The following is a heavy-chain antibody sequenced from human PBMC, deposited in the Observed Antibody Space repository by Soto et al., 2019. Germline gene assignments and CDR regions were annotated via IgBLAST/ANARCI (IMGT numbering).Heavy chain of an antibody. CDR3: AKNGQPPYYYYGLDV. D-gene: IGHD2-8*01. CDR2: ISGYNGDT. V-gene: IGHV1-18*01. J-gene: IGHJ6*02. CDR1: GYTFTRYG. Sequence: ASVKVSCKASGYTFTRYGISWVRQAPGQGLEWMGWISGYNGDTNYAQKFQGGVSMTLDTSTGTAYMELRSLTSDDTAIYYCAKNGQPPYYYYGLDVWG.